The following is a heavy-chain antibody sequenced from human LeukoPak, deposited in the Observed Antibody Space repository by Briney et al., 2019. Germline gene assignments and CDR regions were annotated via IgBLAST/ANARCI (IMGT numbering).Heavy chain of an antibody. J-gene: IGHJ4*02. V-gene: IGHV1-46*01. CDR1: GYIFTNYY. CDR2: INTSGGST. CDR3: ARDAFLSGSLSPIDY. D-gene: IGHD5-12*01. Sequence: GASVKVSCKASGYIFTNYYMHWVRQAPGQRLEWMGIINTSGGSTSSAQKFQGRVIMTRDTSTSTVYMELSSLRSEDTALYYCARDAFLSGSLSPIDYWGQGTLVTVSS.